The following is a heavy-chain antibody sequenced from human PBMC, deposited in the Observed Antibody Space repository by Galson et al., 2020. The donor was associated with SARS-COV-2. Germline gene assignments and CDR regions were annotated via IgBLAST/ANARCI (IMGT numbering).Heavy chain of an antibody. CDR2: ITGGGGIA. D-gene: IGHD4-17*01. CDR1: GFTFNNCA. CDR3: AKDQGNDFGDQLDD. Sequence: GGSLRLSCAASGFTFNNCAMTWVRQAPGKGLEWVSAITGGGGIAYYADSVRGRFTISRDNSKNTLYLQMNSLRAEDTDVYYCAKDQGNDFGDQLDDGGQGTLLTVSS. J-gene: IGHJ4*02. V-gene: IGHV3-23*01.